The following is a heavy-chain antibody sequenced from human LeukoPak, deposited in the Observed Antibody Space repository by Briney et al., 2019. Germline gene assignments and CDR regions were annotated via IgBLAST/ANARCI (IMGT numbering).Heavy chain of an antibody. D-gene: IGHD3-22*01. CDR2: INPSGGST. Sequence: ASVKVSCKASGYTFTSYYMHWVRQAPGQGLEWMGIINPSGGSTSYAQKFQGRVTMTRDTSTSTVYMELSSLRSEDTAVYHCARDYVDYYDSSGYQGDWGQGTLVTVSS. CDR3: ARDYVDYYDSSGYQGD. V-gene: IGHV1-46*01. J-gene: IGHJ4*02. CDR1: GYTFTSYY.